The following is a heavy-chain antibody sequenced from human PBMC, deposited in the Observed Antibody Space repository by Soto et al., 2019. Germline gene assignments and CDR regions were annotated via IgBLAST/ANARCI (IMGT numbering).Heavy chain of an antibody. D-gene: IGHD1-26*01. J-gene: IGHJ6*03. V-gene: IGHV1-8*01. CDR1: GYTFTSYD. CDR2: MNPNSGNT. Sequence: ASVKVSCKASGYTFTSYDINWVRQATGQGLEWMGWMNPNSGNTGYAQKFQGRVTMTRNTSISTAYMELSSLRSEDTAVYYCARWVEKHYYYYMDVWGKGTTVTVSS. CDR3: ARWVEKHYYYYMDV.